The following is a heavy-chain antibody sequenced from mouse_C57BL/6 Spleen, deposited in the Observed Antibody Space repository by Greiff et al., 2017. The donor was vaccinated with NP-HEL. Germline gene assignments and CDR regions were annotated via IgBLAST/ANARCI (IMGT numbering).Heavy chain of an antibody. CDR2: IDPETGGT. CDR3: TRPGYYEGAY. Sequence: VQLQQSGAELVRPGASVTLSCKASGYTFTDYEMHWVKQTPVHGLEWIGAIDPETGGTAYNQKFKGKAILTADKSSSTAYMELRSLTSEDSAVYYCTRPGYYEGAYWGQGTLVTVSA. J-gene: IGHJ3*01. D-gene: IGHD2-3*01. V-gene: IGHV1-15*01. CDR1: GYTFTDYE.